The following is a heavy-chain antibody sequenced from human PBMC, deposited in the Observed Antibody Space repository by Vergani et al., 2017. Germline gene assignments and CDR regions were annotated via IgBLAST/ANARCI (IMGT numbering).Heavy chain of an antibody. D-gene: IGHD3-10*01. CDR2: IYSGDET. Sequence: ELQLVESGGVLVQPAGSLRLSCAASGSTISGNYMTLVRQAPGKGLEWVSHIYSGDETYYADSMKGRVTISTDTSKNTLHLQINNLRVEDTAVYYCARVNYYGSATYVDVWGQGTMVTVSS. CDR3: ARVNYYGSATYVDV. V-gene: IGHV3-66*02. CDR1: GSTISGNY. J-gene: IGHJ5*02.